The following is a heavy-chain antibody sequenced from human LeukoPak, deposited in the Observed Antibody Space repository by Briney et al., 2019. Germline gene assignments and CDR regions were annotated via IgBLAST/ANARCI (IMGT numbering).Heavy chain of an antibody. V-gene: IGHV4-39*07. D-gene: IGHD4-23*01. CDR3: ARDLGYGGNSVDY. Sequence: SETLSLTCTVSGGSISSSSYYWGWIRQPPGKGLEWIGSIYYSGSTYYNPSLKSRVTISVDTSKNQFSLKLSSVTAADTAVYYCARDLGYGGNSVDYWGQGTLVTVSS. CDR1: GGSISSSSYY. CDR2: IYYSGST. J-gene: IGHJ4*02.